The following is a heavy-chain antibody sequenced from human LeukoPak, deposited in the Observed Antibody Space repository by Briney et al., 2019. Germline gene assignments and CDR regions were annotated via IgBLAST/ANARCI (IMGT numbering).Heavy chain of an antibody. CDR3: AKDRDFWSGYSLFDY. CDR2: IRYDGSNK. V-gene: IGHV3-30*02. J-gene: IGHJ4*02. Sequence: GGSLRLSCAASGFTFSSYGMHWVRQAPGKGLEWVAFIRYDGSNKCYADSVKGRFTISRDNSKNTLYLQMNSLRAEDTAVYYCAKDRDFWSGYSLFDYWGQGTLVTVSS. CDR1: GFTFSSYG. D-gene: IGHD3-3*01.